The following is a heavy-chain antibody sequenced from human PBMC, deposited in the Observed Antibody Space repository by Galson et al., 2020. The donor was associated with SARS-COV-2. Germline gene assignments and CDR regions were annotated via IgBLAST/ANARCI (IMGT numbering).Heavy chain of an antibody. J-gene: IGHJ4*02. V-gene: IGHV3-30*03. D-gene: IGHD6-19*01. Sequence: GESLKISCAVSGFTFSSYVMHWVRQAPGKGLEWVAVISKDGGNKYYADSVKGRFTISRDNSKNTLYVQVNSLRAEDTAVYYCAREYGSGWVYFDYWDQGTLVTVSS. CDR3: AREYGSGWVYFDY. CDR1: GFTFSSYV. CDR2: ISKDGGNK.